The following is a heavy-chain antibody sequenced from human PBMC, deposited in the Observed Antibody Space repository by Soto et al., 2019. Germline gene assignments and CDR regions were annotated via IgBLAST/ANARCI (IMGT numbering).Heavy chain of an antibody. V-gene: IGHV4-30-4*01. CDR2: IYYSGST. D-gene: IGHD2-2*01. Sequence: QVQLQESGPGLVKPSQTLSLTCTVSGGSISSGDYYWSWIRQPPGKGLQWIGYIYYSGSTYYNPCLKSRVTISVDTSKSQFSLKLSSVMAADTAVYYCARGLDIVLVPAAGDYYGMDVWGQGTTVTVSS. CDR1: GGSISSGDYY. J-gene: IGHJ6*02. CDR3: ARGLDIVLVPAAGDYYGMDV.